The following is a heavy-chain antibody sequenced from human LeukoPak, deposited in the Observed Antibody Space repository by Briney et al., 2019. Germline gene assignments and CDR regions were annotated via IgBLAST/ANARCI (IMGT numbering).Heavy chain of an antibody. CDR3: AGTVAGDNDAFDI. CDR2: INPNSGGT. J-gene: IGHJ3*02. CDR1: GYTFTGYY. D-gene: IGHD6-19*01. V-gene: IGHV1-2*06. Sequence: GASVKVSCKASGYTFTGYYMHWVRQAPGQGLEWMGRINPNSGGTNYAQKFQGRVTMTRDTSISTAYMELSRLRSDDTAVYYCAGTVAGDNDAFDIWGQGTMVTVSS.